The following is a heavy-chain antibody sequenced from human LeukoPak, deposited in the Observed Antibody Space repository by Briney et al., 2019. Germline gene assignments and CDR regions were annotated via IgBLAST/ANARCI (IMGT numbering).Heavy chain of an antibody. J-gene: IGHJ5*02. Sequence: GGSLRLSCAASGFTFSDYYISWIRQAPGKGLEWVSYISSSGSTIYYADSVKGRFTISRDNAKNSLYLQMNSLRAEDTAVYYWGRGNIVLFATPNWLDPWGQGTLVSVSS. CDR1: GFTFSDYY. V-gene: IGHV3-11*01. D-gene: IGHD2/OR15-2a*01. CDR2: ISSSGSTI. CDR3: GRGNIVLFATPNWLDP.